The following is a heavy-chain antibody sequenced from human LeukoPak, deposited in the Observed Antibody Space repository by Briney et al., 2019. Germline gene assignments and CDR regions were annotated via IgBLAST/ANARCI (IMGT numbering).Heavy chain of an antibody. J-gene: IGHJ4*02. V-gene: IGHV3-21*01. D-gene: IGHD1-14*01. CDR1: GFTFSSYS. CDR3: ARRANRQTAFDY. Sequence: PWGSLRLSCAASGFTFSSYSINWVRQAPGKGLEWVSSISSSSSYIYYADSVKGRFTISRDNAKNSLYLQMNSLRAEDTAVYYCARRANRQTAFDYWGQGTLVTVSS. CDR2: ISSSSSYI.